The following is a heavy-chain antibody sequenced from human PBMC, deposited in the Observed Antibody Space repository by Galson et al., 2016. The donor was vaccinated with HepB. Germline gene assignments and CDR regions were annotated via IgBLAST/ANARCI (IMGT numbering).Heavy chain of an antibody. CDR3: ARESDFTHDLVDDH. D-gene: IGHD3/OR15-3a*01. J-gene: IGHJ4*02. CDR1: GYSIRDAYY. Sequence: ETLSLTCAVSGYSIRDAYYWGWIRQPPGKGLEWIASIYHRGTTYYKASLKSRLSISIDTSKNQFSLKLTSVTAADTAVYYCARESDFTHDLVDDHWGPGTLVTVSS. V-gene: IGHV4-38-2*02. CDR2: IYHRGTT.